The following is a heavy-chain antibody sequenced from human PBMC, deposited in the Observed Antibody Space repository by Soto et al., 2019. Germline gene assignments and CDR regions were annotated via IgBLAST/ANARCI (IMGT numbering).Heavy chain of an antibody. CDR1: CGSFSGYY. Sequence: PSETLSLTCAVYCGSFSGYYWSWIRQPPGKGLEWIGEINHSGSTNYNPSLKSRVTISVDTSKNQFSLKLSSVTAADTAVYYCARAGGSSSSWYSVLTHRRDNWFDPWGQGTLVTVSS. V-gene: IGHV4-34*01. CDR3: ARAGGSSSSWYSVLTHRRDNWFDP. D-gene: IGHD6-13*01. CDR2: INHSGST. J-gene: IGHJ5*02.